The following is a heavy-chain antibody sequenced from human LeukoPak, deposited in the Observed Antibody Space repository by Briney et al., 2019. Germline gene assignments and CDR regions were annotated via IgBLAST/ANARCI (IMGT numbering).Heavy chain of an antibody. D-gene: IGHD2-2*01. CDR3: AKPIRGRRVGVPAALSAMVRRAHDAFDI. Sequence: PGGSLRLSCAASGFTFSSYAMSWVRQAPGKGLECVSAISGSGGSTYYADSVKGRFTISRDNSKNTLYLQMNSLRAEDTAVYYCAKPIRGRRVGVPAALSAMVRRAHDAFDIWGQGTMVTVSS. CDR2: ISGSGGST. V-gene: IGHV3-23*01. J-gene: IGHJ3*02. CDR1: GFTFSSYA.